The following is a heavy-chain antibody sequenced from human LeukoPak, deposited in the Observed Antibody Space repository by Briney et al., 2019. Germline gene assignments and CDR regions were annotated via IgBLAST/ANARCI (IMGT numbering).Heavy chain of an antibody. CDR2: IYYSGST. CDR1: GGSISSYY. D-gene: IGHD3-10*01. CDR3: ARALLWFGEFSVFYYGMDV. V-gene: IGHV4-59*08. Sequence: SETLSLTCTVSGGSISSYYWSWIRQPPGKGLEWIGYIYYSGSTNYNPSLKSRVTISVDTSKNQFSLKLSSVTAADTAVYYCARALLWFGEFSVFYYGMDVWGQGTTVTVSS. J-gene: IGHJ6*02.